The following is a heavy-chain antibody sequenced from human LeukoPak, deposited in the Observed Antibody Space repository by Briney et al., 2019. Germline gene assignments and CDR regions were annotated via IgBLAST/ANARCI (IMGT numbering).Heavy chain of an antibody. V-gene: IGHV7-4-1*02. CDR1: GHTFSSHA. J-gene: IGHJ4*02. CDR3: ARSNNDGDYLGVGFDY. D-gene: IGHD4-17*01. Sequence: ASVKVSCKASGHTFSSHAMNWVRQAPGQGLEWMGWINTNTGNPTYAQGFTGRFVFSLDTSVSTAYLQISSLQAEDTAVYYCARSNNDGDYLGVGFDYWGQGTLVTVSS. CDR2: INTNTGNP.